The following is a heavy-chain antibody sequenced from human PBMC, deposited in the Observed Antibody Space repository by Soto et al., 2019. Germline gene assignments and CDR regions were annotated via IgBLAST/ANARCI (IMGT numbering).Heavy chain of an antibody. V-gene: IGHV1-2*02. D-gene: IGHD1-1*01. J-gene: IGHJ4*02. CDR2: INGNSGGT. Sequence: ASVKVSCKASGYTFTGYYMHWVRQAPGQGLEWMGWINGNSGGTKYAQKFQGRVTMTRDTSISTAYMELSRLTSDDTAVYYCARAGLKTLEMATTFWGRGTLVTVSS. CDR3: ARAGLKTLEMATTF. CDR1: GYTFTGYY.